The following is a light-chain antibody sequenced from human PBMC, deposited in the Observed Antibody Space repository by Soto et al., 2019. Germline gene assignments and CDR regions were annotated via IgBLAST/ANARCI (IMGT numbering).Light chain of an antibody. CDR1: PSVRSS. CDR3: QQRSNWPLT. J-gene: IGKJ4*01. V-gene: IGKV3-11*01. CDR2: DAS. Sequence: EIVLTQSPATLSLSPGERATLSCRASPSVRSSLAWYQQKPGQAPRLLIYDASNRATGIPARFSGSGSGTDFTLTISSLEPEDFAIYYCQQRSNWPLTFGGGTKVEIK.